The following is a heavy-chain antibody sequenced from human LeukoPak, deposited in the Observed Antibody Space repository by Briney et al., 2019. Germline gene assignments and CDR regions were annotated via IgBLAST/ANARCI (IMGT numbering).Heavy chain of an antibody. Sequence: SETLSLTCTVSGGSISSYYWSWIRQPPGKGLEWSGYIYYSGSTNYNPSLKSRVTISVDTSKNQFSLKLSSVTAADTAVYYCARGGYYYGSGAFTDAFDIWGQGTMVTVSS. J-gene: IGHJ3*02. CDR1: GGSISSYY. V-gene: IGHV4-59*01. CDR2: IYYSGST. D-gene: IGHD3-10*01. CDR3: ARGGYYYGSGAFTDAFDI.